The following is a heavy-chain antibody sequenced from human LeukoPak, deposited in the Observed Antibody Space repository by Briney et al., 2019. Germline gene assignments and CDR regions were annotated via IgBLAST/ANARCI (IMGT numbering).Heavy chain of an antibody. J-gene: IGHJ6*02. CDR2: ISAYNGNT. D-gene: IGHD2-15*01. Sequence: ASVKVSCKASGYTFTSYGISWVRQAPGQGLEWMGWISAYNGNTNYAQKLQGRVTMTTDTSTSTAYMELRSLRSDDTAVYYCARSGYCSSGSCPTGGINYYYYYGMDVWGQGTTVTVSS. CDR3: ARSGYCSSGSCPTGGINYYYYYGMDV. V-gene: IGHV1-18*01. CDR1: GYTFTSYG.